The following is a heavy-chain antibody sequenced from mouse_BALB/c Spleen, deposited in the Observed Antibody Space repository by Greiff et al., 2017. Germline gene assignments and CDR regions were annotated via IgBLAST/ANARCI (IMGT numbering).Heavy chain of an antibody. V-gene: IGHV3-2*02. D-gene: IGHD4-1*01. CDR1: GYSITSDYA. CDR2: ISYSGST. CDR3: ARRGLGRRDYAMDY. Sequence: EVKLQESGPGLVKPSQSLSLTCTVTGYSITSDYAWNWIRQFPGNKLEWMGYISYSGSTSYNPSLKSRISITRDTSKNQFFLQLNSVTTEDTATYYCARRGLGRRDYAMDYWGQGTSVTVSS. J-gene: IGHJ4*01.